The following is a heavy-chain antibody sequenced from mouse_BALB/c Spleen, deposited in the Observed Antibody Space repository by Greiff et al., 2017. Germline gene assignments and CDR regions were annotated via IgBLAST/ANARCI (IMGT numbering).Heavy chain of an antibody. CDR1: GFTFSSYY. Sequence: DVKLQESGGGLVKLGGSLKLSCAASGFTFSSYYMSWVRQTPEKRLELVAAINSNGGSTYYPDTVKGRFTISRDNAKNTLYLQMSSLKSEDTALYYCARQNDGYYVSWFAYWGQGTLVTVSA. CDR3: ARQNDGYYVSWFAY. V-gene: IGHV5-6-2*01. CDR2: INSNGGST. J-gene: IGHJ3*01. D-gene: IGHD2-3*01.